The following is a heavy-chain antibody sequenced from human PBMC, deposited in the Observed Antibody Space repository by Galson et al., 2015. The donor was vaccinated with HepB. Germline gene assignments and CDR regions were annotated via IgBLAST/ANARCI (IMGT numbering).Heavy chain of an antibody. CDR3: VKNMTTMIS. CDR2: ISEYGDKT. D-gene: IGHD4-17*01. J-gene: IGHJ4*02. CDR1: EFNFMSSA. V-gene: IGHV3-23*01. Sequence: SLRLSCAAAEFNFMSSAMSGVGQCPWTRLVWSSGISEYGDKTNHADSVRGRFTISKDSSNNILSLHLHSLRAADTARYYCVKNMTTMISWGQGTLVTVSS.